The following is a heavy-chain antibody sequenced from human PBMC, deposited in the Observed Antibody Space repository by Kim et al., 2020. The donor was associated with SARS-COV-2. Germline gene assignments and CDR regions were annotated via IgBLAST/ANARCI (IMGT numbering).Heavy chain of an antibody. CDR3: ATKAAPGMGMDV. V-gene: IGHV3-7*01. CDR2: IDQGGSEK. D-gene: IGHD3-10*01. CDR1: GLTFSDYW. Sequence: GGSLRPSCAASGLTFSDYWMAWVRQAPEKGLQWVGNIDQGGSEKNYVGSVKGRFTISRDNAKKSLYLQMNSLRGEDTGVYYCATKAAPGMGMDVWGQGTTVTVSS. J-gene: IGHJ6*02.